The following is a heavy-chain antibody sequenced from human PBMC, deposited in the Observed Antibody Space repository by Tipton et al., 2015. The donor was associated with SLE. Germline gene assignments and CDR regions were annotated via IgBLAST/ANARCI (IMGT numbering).Heavy chain of an antibody. J-gene: IGHJ6*02. CDR2: TSESGAGT. CDR1: GFTFWSHD. D-gene: IGHD6-19*01. V-gene: IGHV3-23*01. Sequence: SLRLSCATSGFTFWSHDMGWVRQAPGKGLVWVSVTSESGAGTHYINPGRGRFTISRDNAKNTLYLQMRSLRVEDTGIYYCARAPTISVAGTTDPFGMDVWGPGTRVTVSS. CDR3: ARAPTISVAGTTDPFGMDV.